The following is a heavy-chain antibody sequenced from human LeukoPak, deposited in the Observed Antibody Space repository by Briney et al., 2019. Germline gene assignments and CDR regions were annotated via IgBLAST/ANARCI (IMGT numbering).Heavy chain of an antibody. CDR3: AIMKLLGANWFDP. CDR2: ISSSSSYI. Sequence: GGSLRLSCAASGFTFSSYSMNWVRQAPGKGLEWVSSISSSSSYIYYADSVKGRFTISRDNSKNTLYLQMNSLRSEDTAVYYYAIMKLLGANWFDPWGQGTLVTVSS. CDR1: GFTFSSYS. J-gene: IGHJ5*02. D-gene: IGHD3-10*01. V-gene: IGHV3-21*04.